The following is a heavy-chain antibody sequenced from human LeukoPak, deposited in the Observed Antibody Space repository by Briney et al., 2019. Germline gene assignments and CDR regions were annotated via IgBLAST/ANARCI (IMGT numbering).Heavy chain of an antibody. J-gene: IGHJ5*02. V-gene: IGHV4-4*07. CDR1: GGSISNYY. CDR2: MYSSGST. D-gene: IGHD1/OR15-1a*01. CDR3: ARDSDKQPNWFDP. Sequence: ASETLSLTGTVSGGSISNYYWSCIRQPAGKGLEWIGRMYSSGSTNYNPSLKSRVTMLADTSKNQLSLKLTSATAADTAVYYCARDSDKQPNWFDPWGQGTLVTVSS.